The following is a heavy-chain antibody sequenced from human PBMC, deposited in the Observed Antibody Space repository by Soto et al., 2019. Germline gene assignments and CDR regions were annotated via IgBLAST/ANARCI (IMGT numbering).Heavy chain of an antibody. Sequence: GGSLRLSCAATGFTFGFNALSWVRQAPGKGMELFSVISGSVGSTYYADSVKGRCTITRDNSKNTLYLQMNSLRAEDTAVYYCAKAGGAAGTVDYFDYWGQGTLVTVSS. V-gene: IGHV3-23*01. CDR2: ISGSVGST. CDR3: AKAGGAAGTVDYFDY. J-gene: IGHJ4*02. D-gene: IGHD6-13*01. CDR1: GFTFGFNA.